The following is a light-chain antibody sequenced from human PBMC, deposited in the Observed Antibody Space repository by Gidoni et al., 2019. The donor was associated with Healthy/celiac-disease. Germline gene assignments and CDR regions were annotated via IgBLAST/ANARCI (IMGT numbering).Light chain of an antibody. Sequence: DIQMTQSPSTLSASVGDRVTITCRASQRISSWLAWYQQKPGKAPKLLIYQASSLESGVPSRFSGSGSGTEFTLPISSLQPDDFATYYCQQYNSYSAFGQGTKVEIK. CDR2: QAS. V-gene: IGKV1-5*03. J-gene: IGKJ1*01. CDR3: QQYNSYSA. CDR1: QRISSW.